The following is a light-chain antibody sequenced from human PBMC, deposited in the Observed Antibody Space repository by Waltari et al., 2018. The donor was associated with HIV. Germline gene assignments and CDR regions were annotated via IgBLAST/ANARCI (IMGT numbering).Light chain of an antibody. CDR2: RAS. Sequence: DIQMAQSPASLSASLGDRVSITCRASRSIGQSLAWFHQKPGKSPMALIYRASTRHTEVPRRFVGSGSGTEFVLTIVSLQPDDFGTYYCQQYSDIPRTFGGGTKV. J-gene: IGKJ4*01. CDR3: QQYSDIPRT. CDR1: RSIGQS. V-gene: IGKV1-16*01.